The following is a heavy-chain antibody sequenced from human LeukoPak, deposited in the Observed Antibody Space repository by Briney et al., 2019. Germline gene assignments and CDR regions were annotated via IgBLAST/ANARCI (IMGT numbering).Heavy chain of an antibody. CDR3: ARHGDGFYDILTGAFDY. Sequence: PSETLCLTCTVSGGSISSSNYYWGWIRQPPGKGLEWIGSSYSSGISYYKASLKSRVTISVDTSKNQFSLKLSSVTAADTALYFCARHGDGFYDILTGAFDYWGHGSLVTVSS. J-gene: IGHJ4*01. V-gene: IGHV4-39*01. D-gene: IGHD3-9*01. CDR1: GGSISSSNYY. CDR2: SYSSGIS.